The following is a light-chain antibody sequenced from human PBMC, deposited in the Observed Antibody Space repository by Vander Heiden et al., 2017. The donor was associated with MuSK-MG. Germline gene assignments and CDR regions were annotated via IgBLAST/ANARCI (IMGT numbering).Light chain of an antibody. V-gene: IGKV3-20*01. J-gene: IGKJ1*01. Sequence: IVFTQSPGPVSLSPGESATLSCRASQSVSSTYLAWYQQKPGQTPRLLIYGTSSRATGVPDRFSGSGSETDFTLTISRLEPEDIAVYYCQQYDRSPRTFGQGTKVEIK. CDR3: QQYDRSPRT. CDR2: GTS. CDR1: QSVSSTY.